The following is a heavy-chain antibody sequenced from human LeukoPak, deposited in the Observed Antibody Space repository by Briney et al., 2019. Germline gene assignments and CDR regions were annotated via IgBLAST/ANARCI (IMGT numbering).Heavy chain of an antibody. D-gene: IGHD1-1*01. Sequence: GGSLRLSCVASGFTFSDCSLNWVRQAPGKGLEWLSSIRKDSSELFYADSVRGRFTISRDNAKNSLYLQMNSLRVEDTAVYYCAKDLQQLEAFDSWGQGTLVTVPS. CDR2: IRKDSSEL. CDR1: GFTFSDCS. CDR3: AKDLQQLEAFDS. V-gene: IGHV3-21*01. J-gene: IGHJ4*02.